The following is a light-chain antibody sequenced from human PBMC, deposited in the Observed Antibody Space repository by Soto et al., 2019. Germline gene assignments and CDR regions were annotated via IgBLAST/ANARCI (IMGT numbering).Light chain of an antibody. V-gene: IGKV1-8*01. J-gene: IGKJ4*01. CDR3: QQYYSYPLLT. CDR2: AAS. CDR1: QGISSY. Sequence: AVRMTQPPSSFSASTGDRVTITCRASQGISSYLAWYQQKPGKAPKLLIYAASTLQSGVPSRFSGSGSGTDFTLTISCLQSEDFPTYYCQQYYSYPLLTFGGGTKVEIK.